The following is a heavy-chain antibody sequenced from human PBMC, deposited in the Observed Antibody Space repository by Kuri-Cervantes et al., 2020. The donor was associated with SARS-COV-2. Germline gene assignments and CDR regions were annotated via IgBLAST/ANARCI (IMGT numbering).Heavy chain of an antibody. CDR3: ARGDAAADYFFYGMDV. CDR2: ISYDGSDK. V-gene: IGHV3-30*03. D-gene: IGHD6-13*01. CDR1: GFTFSDFG. Sequence: GESLKISCAASGFTFSDFGMHWVRQAPGKGLEWVTLISYDGSDKYYADSVKGRFTISRDNSKSTLFLQMNSLRAEDTAEYYCARGDAAADYFFYGMDVWGRGTTVTVSS. J-gene: IGHJ6*02.